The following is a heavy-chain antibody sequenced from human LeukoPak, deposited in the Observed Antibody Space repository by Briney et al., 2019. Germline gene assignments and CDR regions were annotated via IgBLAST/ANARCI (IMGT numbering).Heavy chain of an antibody. CDR3: TTAASYYDSYYFDC. CDR1: GFTFSNAW. D-gene: IGHD3-22*01. V-gene: IGHV3-15*01. Sequence: GGSLRLSCAASGFTFSNAWMSCVRQATGKGREGVGRFKSKTDGGTTDYAAAVKGRFTISRDDSKNTVYLQVNSLKTEDTAVYYCTTAASYYDSYYFDCWGQGTLVTVSS. J-gene: IGHJ4*02. CDR2: FKSKTDGGTT.